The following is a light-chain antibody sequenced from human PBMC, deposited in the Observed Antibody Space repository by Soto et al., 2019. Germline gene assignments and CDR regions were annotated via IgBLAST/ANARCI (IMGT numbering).Light chain of an antibody. CDR1: QSLSSY. CDR3: QQYNEWPET. Sequence: EIVLTQSPATVSLSPGERATLSCWASQSLSSYLAWYQQKPGQAPRLLIYDASNRANGIPARFTGSGSGTDFTLTISSLEPEDFAVYYCQQYNEWPETFGHGTRVEI. J-gene: IGKJ1*01. V-gene: IGKV3-11*01. CDR2: DAS.